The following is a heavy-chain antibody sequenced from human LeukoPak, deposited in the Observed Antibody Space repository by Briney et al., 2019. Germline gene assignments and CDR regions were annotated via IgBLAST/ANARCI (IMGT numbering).Heavy chain of an antibody. V-gene: IGHV3-23*01. CDR3: AKHRAPTIFASYFDY. CDR2: ISGSGGST. Sequence: PGGSLRLSCAASGFTFSSYAMSWVRQAPGKGPEWVSAISGSGGSTYYADSVKGRFTLSRDNSKNTLYLQMNSLRAEDTAVYYCAKHRAPTIFASYFDYWGQGTLVTVSS. CDR1: GFTFSSYA. D-gene: IGHD3-3*01. J-gene: IGHJ4*02.